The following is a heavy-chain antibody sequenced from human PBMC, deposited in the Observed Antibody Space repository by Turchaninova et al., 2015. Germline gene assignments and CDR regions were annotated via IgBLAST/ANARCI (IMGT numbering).Heavy chain of an antibody. Sequence: VQLQESGPGLVKPSQTLSLPCLVPGGSISSGNYYWTWVRQPPGKGLEYIGYSSYSGGAYYNPSLKSRVTISVDTSKNQFSLMLTSVTAADTAMYYCTRDLGGHDAFDIWGQGTMVTVSS. D-gene: IGHD3-16*01. CDR2: SSYSGGA. CDR1: GGSISSGNYY. V-gene: IGHV4-30-4*08. CDR3: TRDLGGHDAFDI. J-gene: IGHJ3*02.